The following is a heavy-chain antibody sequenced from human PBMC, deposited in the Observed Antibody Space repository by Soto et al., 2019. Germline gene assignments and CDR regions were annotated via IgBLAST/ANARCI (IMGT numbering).Heavy chain of an antibody. CDR1: GFTFTSSA. J-gene: IGHJ4*02. V-gene: IGHV1-58*01. D-gene: IGHD3-3*01. CDR2: IVVGSGNT. Sequence: ASVKVSCKASGFTFTSSAVQWVLQARGQRLEWIGWIVVGSGNTNYAQKFQERVTITRDMSTSTAYMELSSLRSEDTAVYYCAAGYRGFLEWLKLAQFNFDYWGQGTLVTVSS. CDR3: AAGYRGFLEWLKLAQFNFDY.